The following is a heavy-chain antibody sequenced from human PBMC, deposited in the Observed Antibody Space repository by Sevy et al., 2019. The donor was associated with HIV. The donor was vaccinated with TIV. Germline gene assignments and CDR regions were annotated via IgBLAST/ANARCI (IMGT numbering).Heavy chain of an antibody. J-gene: IGHJ2*01. D-gene: IGHD3-3*01. Sequence: GGSLRLSCAASGFTFSSYSMNWVRQAPGKGLEWVSYISSSSSTIYYADSVKGRFTISRDNAKNSLYLQMNSLRAEDTAVYYCARDKNYDFWSGYGNWYFDLWGRGTLVTVSS. CDR3: ARDKNYDFWSGYGNWYFDL. CDR2: ISSSSSTI. CDR1: GFTFSSYS. V-gene: IGHV3-48*01.